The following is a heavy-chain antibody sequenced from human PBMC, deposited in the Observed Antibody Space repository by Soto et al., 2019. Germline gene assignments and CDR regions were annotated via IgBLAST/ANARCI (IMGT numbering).Heavy chain of an antibody. Sequence: QVQLVQSGAEVKKPGASVKVSCKASGYTFTGYYMHWVRQAPGQGLEWMGWINPNSAGTNYAQKFQGWVTMTRDTSIRTDYMELSRLRSDDTAVYYCATSAYYGSGYMVWSMAVWGQGTTVTVSS. CDR1: GYTFTGYY. V-gene: IGHV1-2*04. CDR2: INPNSAGT. CDR3: ATSAYYGSGYMVWSMAV. J-gene: IGHJ6*02. D-gene: IGHD3-10*01.